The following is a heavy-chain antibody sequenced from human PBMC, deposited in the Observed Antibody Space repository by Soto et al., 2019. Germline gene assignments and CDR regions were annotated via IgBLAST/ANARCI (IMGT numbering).Heavy chain of an antibody. CDR2: IYYSGST. CDR3: ARGGYYYDSSGNFDY. CDR1: GGSISSYY. Sequence: SETLSLTRTVSGGSISSYYWSWIRQPPGKGMEWIGNIYYSGSTNYNPSLKSRVTISVDTSKNQFSLKLSSVTAADTAVYYCARGGYYYDSSGNFDYWGQGTLVTVSS. J-gene: IGHJ4*02. V-gene: IGHV4-59*01. D-gene: IGHD3-22*01.